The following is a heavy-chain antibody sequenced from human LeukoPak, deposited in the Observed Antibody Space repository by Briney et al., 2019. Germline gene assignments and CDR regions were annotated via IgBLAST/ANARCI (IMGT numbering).Heavy chain of an antibody. V-gene: IGHV4-4*02. Sequence: SETLSLTSAVSVGSISSSNCWRWVRQPPGKGLEWIGEIYHSGSTNYNPSLKSRVTISVAKSKHLCSLKLSSVAAAATAVYYCARSFHYWGHGTLGTVSS. CDR1: VGSISSSNC. J-gene: IGHJ4*01. CDR3: ARSFHY. CDR2: IYHSGST.